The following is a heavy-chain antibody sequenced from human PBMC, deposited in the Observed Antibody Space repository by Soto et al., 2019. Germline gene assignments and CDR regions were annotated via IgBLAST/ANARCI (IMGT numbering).Heavy chain of an antibody. V-gene: IGHV3-23*01. Sequence: GGSLRLSCAASVFTFSSHAMSWVRQAPGKGLEWVSTISSGGDNTYSADSVKGRFTISRDDSKNTLYLQMNSLRAEDTAVYYCAKNFDSYSSGRYGMDVWGQGTTVTVSS. D-gene: IGHD6-19*01. CDR1: VFTFSSHA. J-gene: IGHJ6*02. CDR2: ISSGGDNT. CDR3: AKNFDSYSSGRYGMDV.